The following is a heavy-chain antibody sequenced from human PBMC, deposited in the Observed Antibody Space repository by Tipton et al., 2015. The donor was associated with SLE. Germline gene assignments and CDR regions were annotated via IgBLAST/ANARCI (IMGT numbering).Heavy chain of an antibody. CDR2: IYSGGST. CDR3: AKSMGIAAAGDFDY. CDR1: GFTVSSNY. V-gene: IGHV3-53*01. Sequence: GSLRLSCAASGFTVSSNYMSWVRQAPGKGLEWVSVIYSGGSTYYADSVKGRFTISRDNSKNTLYLQMNSLRAEDTAVYYCAKSMGIAAAGDFDYWGQGTLVTVSS. J-gene: IGHJ4*02. D-gene: IGHD6-13*01.